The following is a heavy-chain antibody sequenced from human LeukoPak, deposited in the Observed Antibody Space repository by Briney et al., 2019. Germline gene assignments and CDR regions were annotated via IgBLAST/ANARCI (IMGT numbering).Heavy chain of an antibody. CDR1: GFTVSSNH. CDR2: IYYSGST. V-gene: IGHV4-31*02. Sequence: LRLSCAASGFTVSSNHVTWVRQHPGKGLEWIGYIYYSGSTYYNPSLKSRVTISVDTSKNQFSLKLSSVTAADTAVYYCARDNLDGVVRWFGDFDYWGQGTLVTVSS. J-gene: IGHJ4*02. CDR3: ARDNLDGVVRWFGDFDY. D-gene: IGHD3-10*01.